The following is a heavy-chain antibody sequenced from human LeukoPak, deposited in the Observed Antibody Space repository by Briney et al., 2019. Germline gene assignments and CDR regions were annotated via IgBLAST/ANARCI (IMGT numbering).Heavy chain of an antibody. V-gene: IGHV3-9*01. J-gene: IGHJ4*02. CDR2: ISWNGGTV. CDR3: ARPRAYDSRDLDY. D-gene: IGHD3-16*01. Sequence: GGSLRLSCAASRFTFDDYAMHWVRQAPGKGLEWVSGISWNGGTVGYADSVKGRFTISRDNAKNSLYLQMNSLRAEDTAVYYCARPRAYDSRDLDYWGQGTLVTVSS. CDR1: RFTFDDYA.